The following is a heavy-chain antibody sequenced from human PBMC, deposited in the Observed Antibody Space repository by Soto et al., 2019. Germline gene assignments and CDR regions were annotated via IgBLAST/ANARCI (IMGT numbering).Heavy chain of an antibody. D-gene: IGHD6-25*01. J-gene: IGHJ3*02. Sequence: GASVKVSCKASGYTFTSYYMHCVRQAPGQGLEWMGIINPSGGSTSYAQKFQGRVTMTRDTSTSTVYMELSSLRSEDTAVYYCARDQNSANVAFDIWGQGTMVTVSS. CDR2: INPSGGST. CDR3: ARDQNSANVAFDI. CDR1: GYTFTSYY. V-gene: IGHV1-46*01.